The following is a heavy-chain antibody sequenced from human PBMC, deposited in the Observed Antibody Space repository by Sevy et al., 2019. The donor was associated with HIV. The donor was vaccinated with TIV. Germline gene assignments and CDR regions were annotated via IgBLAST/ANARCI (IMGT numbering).Heavy chain of an antibody. J-gene: IGHJ6*02. CDR1: GFTFRNAW. Sequence: GGSLRLSCTASGFTFRNAWMTWVRQVPGKGLEWVGRIRNDPDGGTTDYAAPVRGRFTISRDDSKNTMYLEMNSRKSEDRPVSYCRTDIVVQSGYSYDFSTFNPDLPHNSGADVWGQGTTVTVSS. D-gene: IGHD5-12*01. CDR3: RTDIVVQSGYSYDFSTFNPDLPHNSGADV. CDR2: IRNDPDGGTT. V-gene: IGHV3-15*01.